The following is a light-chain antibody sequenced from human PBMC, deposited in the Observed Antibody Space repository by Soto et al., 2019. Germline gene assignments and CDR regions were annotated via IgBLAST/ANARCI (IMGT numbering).Light chain of an antibody. Sequence: QSVLTQPPSVSGAPGQRVTISCTGSSSNIGAGSDVHWYQQLPGTAPKLLIYGNSNRPSGVPDRFSGSKSGTSASLAITGLQAEDEADYYCQSYDSSLSGSEVVFGGGTKLTVL. CDR1: SSNIGAGSD. V-gene: IGLV1-40*01. CDR2: GNS. J-gene: IGLJ2*01. CDR3: QSYDSSLSGSEVV.